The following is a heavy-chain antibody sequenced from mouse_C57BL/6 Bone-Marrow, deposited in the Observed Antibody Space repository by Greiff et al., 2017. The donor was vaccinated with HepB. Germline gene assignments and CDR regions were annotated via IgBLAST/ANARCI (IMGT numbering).Heavy chain of an antibody. Sequence: EVQLQQSGPGLVKPSQSLSLACSVTGYSITSGYYWNWIRQFPGNKLEWMGYISYDGSNNYNPSLKNRISITRDTSKNQFFLKLNSVTTEDTATYYCAREEVYYYGSSSFFDYWGQGTTLTVSS. J-gene: IGHJ2*01. V-gene: IGHV3-6*01. CDR3: AREEVYYYGSSSFFDY. CDR2: ISYDGSN. CDR1: GYSITSGYY. D-gene: IGHD1-1*01.